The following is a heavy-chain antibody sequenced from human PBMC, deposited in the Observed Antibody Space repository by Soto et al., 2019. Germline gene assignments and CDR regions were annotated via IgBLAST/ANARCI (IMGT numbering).Heavy chain of an antibody. J-gene: IGHJ5*02. CDR2: IYHSGST. Sequence: PSETLSLTCAVSGYSISSGYYWGWIRQPPGKGLEWIGSIYHSGSTYYNPSLKSRVTISVDTSKNQFSLKLSSVTAADTAVYYCARAMGDYYGSSGYPYWFDPWGQGTLVTVSS. V-gene: IGHV4-38-2*01. D-gene: IGHD3-22*01. CDR1: GYSISSGYY. CDR3: ARAMGDYYGSSGYPYWFDP.